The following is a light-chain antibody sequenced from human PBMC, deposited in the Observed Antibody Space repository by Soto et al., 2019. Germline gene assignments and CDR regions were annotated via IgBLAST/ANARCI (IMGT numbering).Light chain of an antibody. J-gene: IGKJ3*01. V-gene: IGKV1-27*01. CDR1: QDIRNF. CDR3: QKYSSVPV. Sequence: DIQMTQSPTSLSASVGDRVTITCRASQDIRNFGAWYQQKPGKAPKLLIYAASTLQSGVPSRFSGSGSGTDFTLTLNSLQPEDVATYSCQKYSSVPVFGPGTKVEIK. CDR2: AAS.